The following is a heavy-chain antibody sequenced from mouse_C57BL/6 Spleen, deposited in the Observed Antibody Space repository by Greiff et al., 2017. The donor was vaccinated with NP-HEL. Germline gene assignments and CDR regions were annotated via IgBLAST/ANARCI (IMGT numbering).Heavy chain of an antibody. CDR2: IDPEDGDT. Sequence: EVQLQQSGAELVKPGASVKLSCTASGFNIKDYYMHWVKQRPEQGLEWLGRIDPEDGDTEYAPKFPGTATITADTSSNTAYLQLSSLTSEDTAVYYCTRPEGWYFDVWGKGTTVTVSS. CDR3: TRPEGWYFDV. V-gene: IGHV14-1*01. J-gene: IGHJ1*03. CDR1: GFNIKDYY.